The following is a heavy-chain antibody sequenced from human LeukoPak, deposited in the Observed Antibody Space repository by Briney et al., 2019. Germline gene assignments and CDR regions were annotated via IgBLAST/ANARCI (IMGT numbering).Heavy chain of an antibody. D-gene: IGHD1-7*01. CDR1: GGSVSNYY. CDR3: ATGSSYPPGELDY. Sequence: SETLSLTCTVSGGSVSNYYWSWVRRPPGKGLEYIGYIYHSGTTNYNPSLKSRVTMSLDTSKNQFSLKLSSVTAADTALYHCATGSSYPPGELDYWGQGSLVTVSS. J-gene: IGHJ4*02. CDR2: IYHSGTT. V-gene: IGHV4-59*02.